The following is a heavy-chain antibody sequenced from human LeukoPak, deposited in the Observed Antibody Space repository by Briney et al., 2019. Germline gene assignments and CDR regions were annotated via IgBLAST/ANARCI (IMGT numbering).Heavy chain of an antibody. CDR2: SKIKTDGGTT. J-gene: IGHJ4*02. CDR1: GFTFSDAL. Sequence: PGGSLRLSCAASGFTFSDALMSWVRQAPGKGREWGGRSKIKTDGGTTDYAAPGKGRFTISRDDSKKTLYIQMNSMKPEDTAVYYCFYAGYWGQGTLVTVSS. V-gene: IGHV3-15*01. D-gene: IGHD2/OR15-2a*01. CDR3: FYAGY.